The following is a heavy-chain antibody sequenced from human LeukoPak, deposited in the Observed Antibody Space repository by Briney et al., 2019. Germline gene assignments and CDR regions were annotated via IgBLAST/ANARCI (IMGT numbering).Heavy chain of an antibody. J-gene: IGHJ3*02. CDR2: IYHGGST. CDR1: GYSISSGYY. D-gene: IGHD3-3*01. CDR3: ARDAESYDLWSGYSFDI. V-gene: IGHV4-38-2*02. Sequence: SESLSLTCAVAGYSISSGYYWGWIRQPPGKGRGWIGNIYHGGSTYYNPSLKSRVTMSVDTSNNQFSLKLSSVTAADTVVYYCARDAESYDLWSGYSFDIWGQGTMVTVSS.